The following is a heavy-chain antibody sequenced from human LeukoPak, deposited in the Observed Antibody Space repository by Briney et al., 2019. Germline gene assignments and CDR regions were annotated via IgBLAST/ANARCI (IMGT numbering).Heavy chain of an antibody. V-gene: IGHV3-23*01. J-gene: IGHJ4*02. CDR2: ISGSGDYM. Sequence: GGSLRLSCAASGLSFSSYAMTWVRQAPGKGLEWVSSISGSGDYMYYADSVKGRFSISRDNSKNTVYVQMNSLRVEDTAVYYCAKFIGTTGTGKDYWGQGTLDTVSS. D-gene: IGHD1-1*01. CDR3: AKFIGTTGTGKDY. CDR1: GLSFSSYA.